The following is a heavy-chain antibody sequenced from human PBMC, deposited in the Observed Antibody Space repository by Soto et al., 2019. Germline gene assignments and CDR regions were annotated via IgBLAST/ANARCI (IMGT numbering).Heavy chain of an antibody. CDR3: ARGGPDLATIGSFDY. CDR1: GFTFSNSG. Sequence: QVQLVESGGGVVQPGRSLRLSCAASGFTFSNSGMHWVRQAPGKGLEWVALISYDGSNQYYADSVKGRFTISRDNSTNMVFLQMSSLRAEDTAVYYCARGGPDLATIGSFDYWGQGTLVTVSS. V-gene: IGHV3-30*03. CDR2: ISYDGSNQ. D-gene: IGHD3-16*01. J-gene: IGHJ4*02.